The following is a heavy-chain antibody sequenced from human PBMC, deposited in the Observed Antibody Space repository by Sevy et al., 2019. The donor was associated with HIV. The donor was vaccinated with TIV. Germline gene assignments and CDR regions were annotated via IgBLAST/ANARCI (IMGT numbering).Heavy chain of an antibody. V-gene: IGHV3-23*01. J-gene: IGHJ4*02. Sequence: GGSLRLSCTASGFTFSSYAMSWVRQAPGKGLEWVSAISGTGGSTYYADSVKGRFTISRDNSKNTLYLQMNSLRAEDTAVYYCAKEPQWPWGYYFDYWGQGTLVTVSS. CDR3: AKEPQWPWGYYFDY. CDR1: GFTFSSYA. CDR2: ISGTGGST. D-gene: IGHD6-19*01.